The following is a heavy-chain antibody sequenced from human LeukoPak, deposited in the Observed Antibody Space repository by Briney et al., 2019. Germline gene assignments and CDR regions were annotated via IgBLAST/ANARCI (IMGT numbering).Heavy chain of an antibody. CDR1: GFTFSSYS. J-gene: IGHJ4*02. CDR2: ISSSSYI. Sequence: GGSLRLSCAASGFTFSSYSMNWVRQAPGKGLEWVSSISSSSYIYYADSVKGRFTISRDNAKNSLYLQMNSLRAEDTAVYYCAREYSSSSGIDYWGQGTLVTVSS. D-gene: IGHD6-6*01. CDR3: AREYSSSSGIDY. V-gene: IGHV3-21*01.